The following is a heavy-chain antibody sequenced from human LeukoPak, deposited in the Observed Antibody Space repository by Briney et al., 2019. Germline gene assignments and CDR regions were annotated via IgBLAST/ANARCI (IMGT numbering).Heavy chain of an antibody. V-gene: IGHV3-23*01. CDR3: ARDTLGEGEDANYAVYYFDY. CDR1: GFTFSSYA. D-gene: IGHD4/OR15-4a*01. J-gene: IGHJ4*02. CDR2: ISGSGGST. Sequence: GGSLRLSCAASGFTFSSYAMSWVRQAPGKGLEWASAISGSGGSTYYADSVKGRFTISRDNSKNTLYLQMNSLRAEDTAVYYCARDTLGEGEDANYAVYYFDYWGQGTPVTVSS.